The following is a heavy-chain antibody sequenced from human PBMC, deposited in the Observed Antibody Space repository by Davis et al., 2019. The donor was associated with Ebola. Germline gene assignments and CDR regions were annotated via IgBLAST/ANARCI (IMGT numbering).Heavy chain of an antibody. Sequence: GGSLRLSCAASGFTFSGSAMHWVRQASGKGLEWVGRIRSKANSYATAYAASVKGRFTTSRDDSKNTAYLQMNSLKTEDTAVYYCARDGGSSYYYYGMDVWGQGTTVTVSS. V-gene: IGHV3-73*01. CDR2: IRSKANSYAT. CDR1: GFTFSGSA. J-gene: IGHJ6*02. CDR3: ARDGGSSYYYYGMDV. D-gene: IGHD2-15*01.